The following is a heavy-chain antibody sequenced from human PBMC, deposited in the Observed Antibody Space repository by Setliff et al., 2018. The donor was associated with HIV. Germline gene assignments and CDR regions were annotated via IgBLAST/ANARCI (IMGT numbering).Heavy chain of an antibody. Sequence: PGGSLRLSCAASGFTFSTSGMHWVRQAPGKGLEWMAVISDDGSNKYYADSVKGRFTISRDNSKNTLYLQMNSLKAEDTAVFYCARSYGDYEKLIDYWGQGTLVTVSS. CDR1: GFTFSTSG. CDR2: ISDDGSNK. V-gene: IGHV3-30*03. D-gene: IGHD4-17*01. J-gene: IGHJ4*02. CDR3: ARSYGDYEKLIDY.